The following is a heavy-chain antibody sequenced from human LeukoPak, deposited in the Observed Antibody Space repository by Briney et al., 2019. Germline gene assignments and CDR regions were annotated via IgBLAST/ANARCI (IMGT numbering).Heavy chain of an antibody. V-gene: IGHV3-23*01. D-gene: IGHD3-9*01. CDR3: AKENERYFDWLIGY. J-gene: IGHJ4*02. Sequence: GGSLRLSCAASGFTFSSYAMSWVRQAPGKGLEWVSAISGSGGSTYYADSVKGRLTISKDNSKNTLYLQMNSLRAEDTAVYYCAKENERYFDWLIGYWGQGTLVTVSS. CDR2: ISGSGGST. CDR1: GFTFSSYA.